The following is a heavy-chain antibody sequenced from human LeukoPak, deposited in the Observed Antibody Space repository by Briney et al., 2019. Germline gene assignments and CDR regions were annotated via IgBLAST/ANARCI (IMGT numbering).Heavy chain of an antibody. CDR3: ANPGPGQQLVLVY. J-gene: IGHJ4*02. V-gene: IGHV3-30*02. Sequence: PGGSLRLSCAASGFTFSSYGMHWVRQAPGKGLEWVAFIRYDGSNKYYADSVKGRFTISRDNSKNTLYLQMNSLRAEDTAVYYCANPGPGQQLVLVYWGQGTLVTVSS. CDR1: GFTFSSYG. D-gene: IGHD6-13*01. CDR2: IRYDGSNK.